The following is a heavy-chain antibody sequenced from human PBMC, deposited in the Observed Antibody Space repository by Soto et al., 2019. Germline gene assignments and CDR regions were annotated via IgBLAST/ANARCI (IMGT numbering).Heavy chain of an antibody. CDR3: ASSSLYGMDV. Sequence: SETLSLTCTVSGDSINTDYYWSWLRQPPGKGLEWIGHIYYSGGTFKHPSLQSRLTMSIDTSKNQFSLKVGSVTAADTAVYYCASSSLYGMDVWGQGPTVTVSS. CDR1: GDSINTDYY. J-gene: IGHJ6*02. CDR2: IYYSGGT. V-gene: IGHV4-30-4*01.